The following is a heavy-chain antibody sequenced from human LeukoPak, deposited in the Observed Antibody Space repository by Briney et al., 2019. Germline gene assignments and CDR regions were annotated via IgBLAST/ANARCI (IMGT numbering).Heavy chain of an antibody. CDR1: GGSFSDYD. CDR2: INQSGST. Sequence: SETLSLTCAVYGGSFSDYDWSWIRQPPGKGLEWIGEINQSGSTNCDPSLKSRVSMSIDTSKSQFSLNLRSVTAADTAVYYCARYVPVRTGTTRASFDYWGQGALVTVSS. CDR3: ARYVPVRTGTTRASFDY. D-gene: IGHD1-1*01. J-gene: IGHJ4*02. V-gene: IGHV4-34*01.